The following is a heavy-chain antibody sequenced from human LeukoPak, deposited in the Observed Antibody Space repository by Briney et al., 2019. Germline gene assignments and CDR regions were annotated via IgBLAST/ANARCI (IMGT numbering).Heavy chain of an antibody. CDR2: ISAYNGNT. V-gene: IGHV1-18*01. CDR3: ARVSSWDYSNYEMDY. Sequence: ASVKVSCKASGYSFTSYGISWVRQAPGQGLEWMGWISAYNGNTKYAQKVQGRVTMTTDTSTSTAYMELRSLRSDDTAVYYCARVSSWDYSNYEMDYWGQGTLVTVSS. D-gene: IGHD4-11*01. CDR1: GYSFTSYG. J-gene: IGHJ4*02.